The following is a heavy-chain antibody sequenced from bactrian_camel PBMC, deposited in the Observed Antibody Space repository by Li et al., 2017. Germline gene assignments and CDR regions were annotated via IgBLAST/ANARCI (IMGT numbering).Heavy chain of an antibody. CDR3: AADLVTDEPSLVEREYYY. V-gene: IGHV3S26*01. Sequence: QLVESGGGSVQAGGSLRLSCAFSGYTYSGHCMGWFRQAPGKEREGVAAIDTAGAPTYTYAVAGRFTASKDNAKNTLYLQMDSLKPEDTATYYCAADLVTDEPSLVEREYYYWGQGTQVTVS. CDR2: IDTAGAP. CDR1: GYTYSGHC. J-gene: IGHJ4*01. D-gene: IGHD1*01.